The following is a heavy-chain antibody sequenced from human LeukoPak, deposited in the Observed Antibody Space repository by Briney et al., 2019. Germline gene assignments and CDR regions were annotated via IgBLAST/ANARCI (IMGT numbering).Heavy chain of an antibody. CDR3: AKASRRHCGTTICYTLDY. J-gene: IGHJ4*02. CDR2: IKQDGSEK. CDR1: GFTFSSYW. D-gene: IGHD2-2*02. V-gene: IGHV3-7*03. Sequence: AGGSLRLSCAASGFTFSSYWMSWVRQAPGKGLEWVANIKQDGSEKYYVDSVKGRFTISRDNAKNSLYLQMNSLRAADTAKYYCAKASRRHCGTTICYTLDYWGQGTLVTVSS.